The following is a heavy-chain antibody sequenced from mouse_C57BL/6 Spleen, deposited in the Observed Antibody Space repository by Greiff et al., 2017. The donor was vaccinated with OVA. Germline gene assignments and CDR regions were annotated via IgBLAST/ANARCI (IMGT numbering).Heavy chain of an antibody. CDR1: GYTFTSYW. CDR3: ARCGYGSSYCYAMDY. J-gene: IGHJ4*01. D-gene: IGHD1-1*01. CDR2: IYPGSGST. Sequence: QVQLKQPGAELVKPGASVKMSCKASGYTFTSYWITWVKQRPGQGLEWIGDIYPGSGSTNYNEKFKSKATLTVDPSSSTAYMQLSSLTSEDSAVYYCARCGYGSSYCYAMDYWGQGTSVTVSS. V-gene: IGHV1-55*01.